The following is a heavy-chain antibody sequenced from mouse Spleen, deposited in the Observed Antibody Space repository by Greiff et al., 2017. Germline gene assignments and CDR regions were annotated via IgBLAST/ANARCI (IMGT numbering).Heavy chain of an antibody. CDR2: IWTGGGT. D-gene: IGHD1-1*01. Sequence: VQRVESGPGLVAPSQSLSITCTVSGFSLTSYAISWVRQPPGKGLEWLGVIWTGGGTNYNSALKSRLSISKDNSKSQVFLKMNSLQTDDTARYYCARYYDGSFTYAMDYWGQGTSVTVSS. V-gene: IGHV2-9-1*01. J-gene: IGHJ4*01. CDR1: GFSLTSYA. CDR3: ARYYDGSFTYAMDY.